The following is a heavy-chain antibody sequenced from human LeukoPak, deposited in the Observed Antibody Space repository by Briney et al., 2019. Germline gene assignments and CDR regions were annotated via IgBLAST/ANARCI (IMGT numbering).Heavy chain of an antibody. CDR1: GYSFTSYW. D-gene: IGHD2-15*01. CDR3: ARHREYCSGGTCYIYYFDY. J-gene: IGHJ4*02. V-gene: IGHV5-10-1*04. Sequence: GESLKISCKGSGYSFTSYWISWVRQMPGKGLEWMGRIDPSDSYTNYSPSFQDQVTISADKSISTAYLQWSSLKASDTAIYYCARHREYCSGGTCYIYYFDYWGQGTLVTVSS. CDR2: IDPSDSYT.